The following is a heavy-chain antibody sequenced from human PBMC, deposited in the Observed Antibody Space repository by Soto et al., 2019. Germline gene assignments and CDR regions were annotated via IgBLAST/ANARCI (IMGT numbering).Heavy chain of an antibody. J-gene: IGHJ4*02. CDR1: GFTFSSYA. Sequence: PGGSLRLSCAASGFTFSSYAVSWVRQAPGKGLEWVSAISGSGGSTYYADSVKGRFTISRDNSKNTLYLQMNSLRAEDTAVYYCAKVKFVDSSGWYVFDYWGQGTLVTVSS. CDR2: ISGSGGST. CDR3: AKVKFVDSSGWYVFDY. D-gene: IGHD6-19*01. V-gene: IGHV3-23*01.